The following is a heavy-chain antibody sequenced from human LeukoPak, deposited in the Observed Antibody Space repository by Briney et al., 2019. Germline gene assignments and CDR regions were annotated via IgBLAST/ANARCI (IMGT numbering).Heavy chain of an antibody. Sequence: NASETLSLTCTVSGGSISSSSYHWGWIRQPPGKGLEWIGTIYYTGSTYYNPSLKSRVTISVDTSKNQFSLKLTSVTAADTAVYYCARWAMAAADYWGQGTLVTVSS. CDR2: IYYTGST. D-gene: IGHD6-13*01. CDR1: GGSISSSSYH. J-gene: IGHJ4*02. CDR3: ARWAMAAADY. V-gene: IGHV4-39*01.